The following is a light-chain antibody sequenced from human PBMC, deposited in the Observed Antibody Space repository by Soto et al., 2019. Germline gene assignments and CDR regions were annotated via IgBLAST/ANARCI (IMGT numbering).Light chain of an antibody. J-gene: IGKJ1*01. CDR2: AAS. CDR1: QGISSY. CDR3: QQYYSYPHT. Sequence: AIRMTQSPSSFSASTGDRVTITCRASQGISSYLAWYQQKPEKAPKLLIYAASTLQSGATSRFSGSGSGTDLTLTNSCLQSEDFATYYCQQYYSYPHTFGQGTKVEIK. V-gene: IGKV1-8*01.